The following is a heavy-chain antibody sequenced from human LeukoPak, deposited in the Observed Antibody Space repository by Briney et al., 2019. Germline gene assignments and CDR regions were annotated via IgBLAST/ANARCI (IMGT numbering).Heavy chain of an antibody. D-gene: IGHD7-27*01. CDR2: ISYDGSDK. Sequence: GGSLRLSCAASGFTFSSYAMHWVRHAPGKGLEWVAVISYDGSDKYYADSVKGRFTVSRDNSKNTLFLQMNSLRAEDTAVYYCAKDGGLWVSAHWGDSWGRGTLVTVSS. CDR3: AKDGGLWVSAHWGDS. CDR1: GFTFSSYA. V-gene: IGHV3-30*04. J-gene: IGHJ4*02.